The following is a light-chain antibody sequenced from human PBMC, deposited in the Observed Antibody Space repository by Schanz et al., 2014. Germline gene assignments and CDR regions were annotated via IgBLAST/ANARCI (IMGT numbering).Light chain of an antibody. CDR3: SAYVQGRNFVA. CDR1: SSDVGGYKY. V-gene: IGLV2-14*03. J-gene: IGLJ2*01. Sequence: QSALTQPASVSGSPGQSITISCTGTSSDVGGYKYVSWYQQHPGKAPKLMIYDVSDRPSGVSNRFSGSKSGNTASLTISGLQAEDEADYYCSAYVQGRNFVAFGGGTKLTVL. CDR2: DVS.